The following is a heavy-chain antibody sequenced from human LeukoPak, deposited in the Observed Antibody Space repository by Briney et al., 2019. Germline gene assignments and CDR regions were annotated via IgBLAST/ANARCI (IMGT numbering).Heavy chain of an antibody. CDR2: IGTAGDT. V-gene: IGHV3-13*01. J-gene: IGHJ6*02. CDR3: ARVRRPYYGMDV. Sequence: GGSLRLSCAASGFTFSSYDMHWVRQAPGKGLEWVSAIGTAGDTYYPGSVKGRFTISRENAKNSLYLQMNSLRAGDTAVYYCARVRRPYYGMDVWGQGTTVTVSS. D-gene: IGHD3-3*01. CDR1: GFTFSSYD.